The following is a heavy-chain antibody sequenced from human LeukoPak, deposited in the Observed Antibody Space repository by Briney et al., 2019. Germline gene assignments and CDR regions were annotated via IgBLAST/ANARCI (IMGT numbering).Heavy chain of an antibody. CDR2: IIRVTGTA. J-gene: IGHJ6*02. CDR3: ARAMTIFGVVRNYYYGMDV. V-gene: IGHV1-69*13. D-gene: IGHD3-3*01. CDR1: GGTFSNYA. Sequence: SVKVSCKASGGTFSNYAISWVRQAPGQGLEWMGGIIRVTGTADYAQKFQGRVTITADESTSTAYMELSSLRSEDTAAYYCARAMTIFGVVRNYYYGMDVWGQGTTVTVSS.